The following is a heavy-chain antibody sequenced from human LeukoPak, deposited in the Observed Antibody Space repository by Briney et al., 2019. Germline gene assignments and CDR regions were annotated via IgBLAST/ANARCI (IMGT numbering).Heavy chain of an antibody. J-gene: IGHJ4*02. CDR2: MNPNSGYA. D-gene: IGHD3-10*01. V-gene: IGHV1-8*02. CDR3: ARGEYYGSGSWGY. Sequence: SVKVSCKASGYSFISYDINWVRQAPGQGLEWMGWMNPNSGYAGFAQKFQGRVTSTRDTSTGTAYLELSSLRSEDTAVYFCARGEYYGSGSWGYWGQGTLVTVSS. CDR1: GYSFISYD.